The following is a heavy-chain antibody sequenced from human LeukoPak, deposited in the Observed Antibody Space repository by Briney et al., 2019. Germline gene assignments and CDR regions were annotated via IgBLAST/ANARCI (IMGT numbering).Heavy chain of an antibody. CDR1: GGSISSSSYY. V-gene: IGHV4-39*01. CDR2: IYYSGST. J-gene: IGHJ5*02. CDR3: ARRGAPYYDFWSGNWFDP. Sequence: PSETLSLTRTVSGGSISSSSYYWGWIRQPPGKGLEWIGSIYYSGSTYYNPSLKSRVTISVDTSKNQFSLKLSSVTAADTAVYYCARRGAPYYDFWSGNWFDPWGQGTLVTVSS. D-gene: IGHD3-3*01.